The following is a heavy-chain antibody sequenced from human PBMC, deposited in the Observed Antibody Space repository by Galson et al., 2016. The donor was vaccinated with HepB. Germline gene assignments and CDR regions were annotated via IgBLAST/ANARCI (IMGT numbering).Heavy chain of an antibody. V-gene: IGHV6-1*01. D-gene: IGHD6-13*01. J-gene: IGHJ4*02. CDR3: VRLGTAAAVANRRGSLY. CDR2: TFYRSTWEN. CDR1: GDSVYNNGAA. Sequence: CAISGDSVYNNGAAWVWIRQSPSRGLEWLGRTFYRSTWENHYAGSVKNRITISPDTSRNQFFLSLTSVTAADTAVYYCVRLGTAAAVANRRGSLYWSQGMVVTVSS.